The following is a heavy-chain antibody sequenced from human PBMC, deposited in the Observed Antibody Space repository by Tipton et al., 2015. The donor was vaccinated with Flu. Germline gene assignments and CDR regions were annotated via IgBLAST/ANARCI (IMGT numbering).Heavy chain of an antibody. Sequence: TLSLTCTVSGGSVSSSGYYWTWIRQPPGKGLEYIGQFSYSGSTNSNPSLKSRVTISVDTPKNQFSLKLTSVTAADTAVYYCARMRARACTNGVCYLWYFDLWGRGTLVTVSS. D-gene: IGHD2-8*01. V-gene: IGHV4-61*08. J-gene: IGHJ2*01. CDR1: GGSVSSSGYY. CDR3: ARMRARACTNGVCYLWYFDL. CDR2: FSYSGST.